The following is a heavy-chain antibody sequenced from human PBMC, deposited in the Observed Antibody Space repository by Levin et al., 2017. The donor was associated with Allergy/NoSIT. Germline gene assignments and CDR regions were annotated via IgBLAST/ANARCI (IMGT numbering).Heavy chain of an antibody. CDR1: GYSFTSYW. Sequence: KVSCQGSGYSFTSYWIAWVRQMPGKGLEWMGIIYPGDSDTRYSPSFQGQVTISADKSISTAYPQWSSLKASDTAIYYCARRGTRDYYYYMDVWGKGTTVTVSS. CDR3: ARRGTRDYYYYMDV. CDR2: IYPGDSDT. D-gene: IGHD1-1*01. V-gene: IGHV5-51*01. J-gene: IGHJ6*03.